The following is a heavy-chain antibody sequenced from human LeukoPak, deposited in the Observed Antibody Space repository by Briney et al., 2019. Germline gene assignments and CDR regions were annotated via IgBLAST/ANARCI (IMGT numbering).Heavy chain of an antibody. V-gene: IGHV1-69*05. D-gene: IGHD1-26*01. CDR2: IIPIFGTA. J-gene: IGHJ4*02. CDR3: ARADLVGASKGPGVY. Sequence: ASVKASCKASGGTFSSYAISWVRQAPGQGLEWMGGIIPIFGTANYAQKFQGRVTMTRDTSTSTVYMELSSLRSEDTAVYYCARADLVGASKGPGVYWGQGTLVTVSS. CDR1: GGTFSSYA.